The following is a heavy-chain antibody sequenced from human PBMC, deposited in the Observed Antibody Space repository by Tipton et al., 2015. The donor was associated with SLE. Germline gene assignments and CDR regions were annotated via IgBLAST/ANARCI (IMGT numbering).Heavy chain of an antibody. V-gene: IGHV4-34*01. CDR1: GGSFSGYY. CDR3: ARGPYYDIWSGYKDPLDY. CDR2: INHNGGT. D-gene: IGHD3-3*01. Sequence: TLSLTCAVYGGSFSGYYWSWIRQPPGKGLEWIGEINHNGGTNYNPSLKSRVTISVDTSKNQFSLKLSSVTAADTAVYYWARGPYYDIWSGYKDPLDYWGQGTLVTGSS. J-gene: IGHJ4*02.